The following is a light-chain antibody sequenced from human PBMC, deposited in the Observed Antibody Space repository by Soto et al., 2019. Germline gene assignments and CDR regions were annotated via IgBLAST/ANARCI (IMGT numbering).Light chain of an antibody. CDR3: CSYTSSGTYV. CDR2: EAT. V-gene: IGLV2-14*02. CDR1: SSDIGSYNL. J-gene: IGLJ1*01. Sequence: QSALTQPASVSGSPGQSITISCTGTSSDIGSYNLVSWYQQHPGKAPKLIIYEATKRPSGLSNRFFGSTSGNTASLTISGLQAEDEAEYYCCSYTSSGTYVFGTGTKLTVL.